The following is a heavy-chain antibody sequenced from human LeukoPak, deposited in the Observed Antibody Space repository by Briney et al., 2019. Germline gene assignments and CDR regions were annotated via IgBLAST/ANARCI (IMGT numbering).Heavy chain of an antibody. J-gene: IGHJ4*02. CDR2: ISTDSSHI. CDR1: GFSFSSYR. D-gene: IGHD3-10*02. V-gene: IGHV3-21*01. CDR3: ARGSVRGIISF. Sequence: GGSLRLSCAASGFSFSSYRMNWVRQAPGKGLEWVSSISTDSSHIFYVDSVKGRFTTSRDNAQNSLYLQMDSLRAEDTAMYYCARGSVRGIISFWGRGTRVTVSS.